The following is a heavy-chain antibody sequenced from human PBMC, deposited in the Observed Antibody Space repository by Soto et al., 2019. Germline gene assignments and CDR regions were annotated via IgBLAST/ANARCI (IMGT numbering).Heavy chain of an antibody. D-gene: IGHD6-6*01. CDR2: INAGNGNT. V-gene: IGHV1-3*01. CDR1: GYTFTSYA. CDR3: ARLVGSSSNYYYGMDV. J-gene: IGHJ6*02. Sequence: ASVKVSCKASGYTFTSYAMHWVRQAPGQRLEWMGWINAGNGNTKYSQKFQGRVTITRDTSASTAYMELSSLRSEETAVYYCARLVGSSSNYYYGMDVWGQGTTVTVSS.